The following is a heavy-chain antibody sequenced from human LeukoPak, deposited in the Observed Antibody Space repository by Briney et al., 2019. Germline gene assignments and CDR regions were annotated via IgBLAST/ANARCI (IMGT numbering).Heavy chain of an antibody. CDR1: GFTFSSYG. D-gene: IGHD6-13*01. CDR3: ARKGGGAAAGTRGNWFDP. V-gene: IGHV3-33*01. J-gene: IGHJ5*02. CDR2: IWYDGSNK. Sequence: PGGPLRLSCAASGFTFSSYGMHWVRQAPGKGLEWVAVIWYDGSNKYYADSVKGRFTISRDNSKNTLYLQMNSLRAEDTAVYYCARKGGGAAAGTRGNWFDPWGQGTLVTVSS.